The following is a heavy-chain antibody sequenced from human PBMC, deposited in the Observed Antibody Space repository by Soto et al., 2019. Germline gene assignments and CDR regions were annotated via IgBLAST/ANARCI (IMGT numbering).Heavy chain of an antibody. CDR2: INHSGST. Sequence: ETLSLTCAVYGGSFSGYYWGWIRQPPGKGLEWIGEINHSGSTNYNPSLKSRVTISVDTSKNQFSLKLSSVTAADTAVYYCARGNRITMVRGVPTLAYWGQGTLVTVPQ. CDR1: GGSFSGYY. D-gene: IGHD3-10*01. V-gene: IGHV4-34*01. CDR3: ARGNRITMVRGVPTLAY. J-gene: IGHJ4*02.